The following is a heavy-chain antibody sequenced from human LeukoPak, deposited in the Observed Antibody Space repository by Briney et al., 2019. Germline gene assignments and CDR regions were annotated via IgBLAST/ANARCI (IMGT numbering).Heavy chain of an antibody. Sequence: PGGSLRLSCAASGFTFSSYGMHWVRQAPGKGLEWVAFIRYDGSNKYYADSVKGRFTISRDNSKNTLYLQMNSLRAEDTAVYYCAKDPPEIVGATSGYNWFDPWGQGTLVTVSS. CDR1: GFTFSSYG. V-gene: IGHV3-30*02. J-gene: IGHJ5*02. D-gene: IGHD1-26*01. CDR2: IRYDGSNK. CDR3: AKDPPEIVGATSGYNWFDP.